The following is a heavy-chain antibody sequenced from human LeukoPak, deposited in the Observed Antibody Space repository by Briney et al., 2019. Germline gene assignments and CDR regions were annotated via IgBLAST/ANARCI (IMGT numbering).Heavy chain of an antibody. CDR3: AREFGHCYGDNCFYFFDT. CDR1: GYTFTNYN. CDR2: INTYKGDT. J-gene: IGHJ4*02. D-gene: IGHD4-23*01. Sequence: ASVKVSFKASGYTFTNYNISWVRQAPGQGLEWMGWINTYKGDTLYAQKLQGRVTMTADTSTNTAYMELRSLRFDDTAVYYCAREFGHCYGDNCFYFFDTWGQGFRVTVSS. V-gene: IGHV1-18*01.